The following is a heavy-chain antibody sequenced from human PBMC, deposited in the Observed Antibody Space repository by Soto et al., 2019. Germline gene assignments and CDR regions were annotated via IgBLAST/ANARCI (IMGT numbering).Heavy chain of an antibody. J-gene: IGHJ4*02. CDR1: GYTFTSYG. D-gene: IGHD3-22*01. Sequence: GASVKVSCKASGYTFTSYGISWVRQAPGQGLECMGWISAYNGNTNYEQKLQGRVTMTTDTSTSTAYMELRSLRSDDTAVYYCARDELSEYYYDGSGYYPPFDYWGQGTLVTVSS. CDR2: ISAYNGNT. V-gene: IGHV1-18*04. CDR3: ARDELSEYYYDGSGYYPPFDY.